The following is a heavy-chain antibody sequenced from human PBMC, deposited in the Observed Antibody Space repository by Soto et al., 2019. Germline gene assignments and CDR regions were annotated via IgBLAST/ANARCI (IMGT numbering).Heavy chain of an antibody. CDR3: ARGPPATYYYDSSGYYQLDY. CDR1: GFTFSSYS. Sequence: PGGSLRLSXAASGFTFSSYSMNWVRQAPGKGLEWVSSISSSSSYIYYADSVKGRFTISRDNAKNSLYLQMNSLRAEDTAVYYCARGPPATYYYDSSGYYQLDYWGQGTLVTVSS. D-gene: IGHD3-22*01. J-gene: IGHJ4*02. V-gene: IGHV3-21*01. CDR2: ISSSSSYI.